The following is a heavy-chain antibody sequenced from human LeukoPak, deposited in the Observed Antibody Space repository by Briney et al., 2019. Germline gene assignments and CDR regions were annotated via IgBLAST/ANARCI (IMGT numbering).Heavy chain of an antibody. D-gene: IGHD3-22*01. CDR2: IYYSGSA. CDR3: ARSLRSGYYFPGDY. V-gene: IGHV4-39*01. J-gene: IGHJ4*02. Sequence: TLSLTCTVSGGSLSSSSYYWGWVRQPPGKGLEWIGCIYYSGSAYYNPSLKSRVTISVDTSKNQFSLKLSSVTAADTAVYYCARSLRSGYYFPGDYWGQGTLVTVSS. CDR1: GGSLSSSSYY.